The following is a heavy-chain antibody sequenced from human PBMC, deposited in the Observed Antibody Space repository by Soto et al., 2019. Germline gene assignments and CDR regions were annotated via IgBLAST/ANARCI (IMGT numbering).Heavy chain of an antibody. V-gene: IGHV3-23*01. CDR2: ITYNGDNT. Sequence: PGGSLRLSCAASGFTFSSYAMTWVRQAPGKGLEWVSVITYNGDNTYYADSVKGRFTISRDNSKDTVHLQMNSLRAEDTAVYYCARYIRGPTVFYFDFWGQGVLVTVPQ. J-gene: IGHJ4*02. D-gene: IGHD5-18*01. CDR3: ARYIRGPTVFYFDF. CDR1: GFTFSSYA.